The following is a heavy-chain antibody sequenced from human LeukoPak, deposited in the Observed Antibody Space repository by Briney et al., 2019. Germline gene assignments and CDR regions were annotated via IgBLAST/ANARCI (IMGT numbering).Heavy chain of an antibody. CDR3: ARHFGHAGPRLYSNYFYDWFDP. V-gene: IGHV4-31*03. CDR1: GGSISSGGYY. J-gene: IGHJ5*02. Sequence: PSETLSLTCTVSGGSISSGGYYWSWIRQHPGKGLEWIGYIYYSGSTYYNPSLKSRVTISVDTSKNQFSLKLSSVTAADTAVYYCARHFGHAGPRLYSNYFYDWFDPWGQGTLVTVSS. CDR2: IYYSGST. D-gene: IGHD4-11*01.